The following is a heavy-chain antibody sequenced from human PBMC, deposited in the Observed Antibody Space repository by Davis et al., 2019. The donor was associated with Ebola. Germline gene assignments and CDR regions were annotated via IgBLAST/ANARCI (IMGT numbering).Heavy chain of an antibody. CDR1: GGTFSSYA. D-gene: IGHD3-9*01. Sequence: SVKVSCKASGGTFSSYAISWVRQAPGQGLEWMGGIIPIFGTANYAQKFQGRVTITADESTSTAYMELSSLRSEDTAVYYCARELRYRNVRFDPWGQGTLVTVSS. V-gene: IGHV1-69*13. CDR3: ARELRYRNVRFDP. CDR2: IIPIFGTA. J-gene: IGHJ5*02.